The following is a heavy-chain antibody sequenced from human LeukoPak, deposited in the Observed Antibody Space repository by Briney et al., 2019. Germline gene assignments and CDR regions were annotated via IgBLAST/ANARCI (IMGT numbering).Heavy chain of an antibody. CDR1: GXTFXXYA. V-gene: IGHV3-23*01. D-gene: IGHD6-19*01. CDR2: ISGSGGNT. CDR3: AKNRIAMGGTWDY. Sequence: XXGXTFXXYAMSXVRQAPGKXLEWVSAISGSGGNTYYADSVKGRFTISRDNSKNTLYLQMNSLRAEDTAIYYCAKNRIAMGGTWDYWGQGTLVTVSS. J-gene: IGHJ4*02.